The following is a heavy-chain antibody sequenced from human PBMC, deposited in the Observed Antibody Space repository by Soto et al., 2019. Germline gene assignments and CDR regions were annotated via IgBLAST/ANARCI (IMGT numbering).Heavy chain of an antibody. V-gene: IGHV4-4*02. CDR2: THYSRSA. CDR3: ARGGDWKFDY. Sequence: QVQLQESGPGLVKPSGTLSLTCAVSGVSISSDKWWSWVRQPPGKGLEWIGETHYSRSANYNPSLKIRVTISIDKSKNQFSLNLNSVTAADTAVYYCARGGDWKFDYWGQGTLVTVS. J-gene: IGHJ4*02. CDR1: GVSISSDKW. D-gene: IGHD2-21*02.